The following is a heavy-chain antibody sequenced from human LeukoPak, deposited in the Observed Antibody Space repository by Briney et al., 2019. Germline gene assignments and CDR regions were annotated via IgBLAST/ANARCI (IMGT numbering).Heavy chain of an antibody. Sequence: RASVKVSCKASGYTFTSYGISWVRQAPGQGLEWMGWISAYNGNTNYAQKLQGRVTMTTDTSTSTAYMELRSLRSDDTAVYYCARGDCSSTSCYIYNWFDPWGQGTLVTVSS. CDR1: GYTFTSYG. CDR2: ISAYNGNT. D-gene: IGHD2-2*01. J-gene: IGHJ5*02. V-gene: IGHV1-18*01. CDR3: ARGDCSSTSCYIYNWFDP.